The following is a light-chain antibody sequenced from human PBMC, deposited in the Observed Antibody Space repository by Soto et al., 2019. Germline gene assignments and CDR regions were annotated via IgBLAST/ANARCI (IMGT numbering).Light chain of an antibody. J-gene: IGKJ1*01. CDR1: QSVSNNY. Sequence: ENLLTASPVMLSFSPGHRSSLACRASQSVSNNYLAWHQQRPGQAPRLLIFGASNRATGVPARFSGSGSGTEFTLTIRSLKSEDFAVYFCQQRSSWTFGQGTKVDI. V-gene: IGKV3D-20*02. CDR2: GAS. CDR3: QQRSSWT.